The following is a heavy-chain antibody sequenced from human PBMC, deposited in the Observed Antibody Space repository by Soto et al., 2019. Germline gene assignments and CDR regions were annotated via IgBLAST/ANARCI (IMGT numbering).Heavy chain of an antibody. Sequence: QVQLVESGGGVVQPGRSLRLSCAASGFTFSHYAMHWVRQAPGKGLDWVAIISYDGTNKYYADSVKGRFTVSRDNSKTTVYLEMNSLELEDTAVYYCARGQDVVTFTDGLDVWGQGTTVTVSS. V-gene: IGHV3-30-3*01. CDR1: GFTFSHYA. J-gene: IGHJ6*02. CDR2: ISYDGTNK. D-gene: IGHD3-16*01. CDR3: ARGQDVVTFTDGLDV.